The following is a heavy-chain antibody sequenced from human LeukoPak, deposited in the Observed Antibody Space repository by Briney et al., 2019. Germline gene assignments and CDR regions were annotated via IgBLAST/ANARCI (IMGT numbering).Heavy chain of an antibody. CDR1: GFTFSSYG. D-gene: IGHD2-15*01. Sequence: GGSLRLSCAASGFTFSSYGMSWVRQAPGKGLEWVSAISGSGGSTYYADSVKGRFTISRDNSKNTLYLQMNSLRAEDTAVYYCAKAVAATKLLFDYWGQGTLVTVSS. CDR2: ISGSGGST. CDR3: AKAVAATKLLFDY. V-gene: IGHV3-23*01. J-gene: IGHJ4*02.